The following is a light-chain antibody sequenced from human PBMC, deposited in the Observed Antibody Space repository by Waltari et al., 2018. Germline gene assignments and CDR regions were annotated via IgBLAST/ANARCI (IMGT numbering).Light chain of an antibody. CDR2: DAT. CDR3: SSFTTSSTLV. J-gene: IGLJ1*01. Sequence: QSALTQPASVPGSPGQSITISCTGTSSDVGRYNSVSWYQQHPGKAPKLMIYDATNRPSGVSNRFSGSKSANTASLTISGLQAEDEADYFCSSFTTSSTLVFGTGTKVTVL. CDR1: SSDVGRYNS. V-gene: IGLV2-14*03.